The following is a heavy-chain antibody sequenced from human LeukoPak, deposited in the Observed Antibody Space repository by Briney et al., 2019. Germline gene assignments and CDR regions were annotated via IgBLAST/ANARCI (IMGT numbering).Heavy chain of an antibody. V-gene: IGHV4-4*07. CDR1: GGSIGAYY. CDR2: IYNTGST. Sequence: SETLSLTCTVSGGSIGAYYWTWIRQPAGKGLGWIGRIYNTGSTNYNPSLKSRVTMSVDTSKNQFSLNLTSVTAADTAMYYCARNYSVTTYNWFDPWGQGTLVTASS. D-gene: IGHD5/OR15-5a*01. CDR3: ARNYSVTTYNWFDP. J-gene: IGHJ5*02.